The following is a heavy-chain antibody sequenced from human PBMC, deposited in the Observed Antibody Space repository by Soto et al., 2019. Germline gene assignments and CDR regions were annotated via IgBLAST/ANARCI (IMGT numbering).Heavy chain of an antibody. CDR1: DTPSMDYY. D-gene: IGHD2-21*02. Sequence: QVQLLQSGAEVRRLGAPGKASGKVFDTPSMDYYLTGVRKAPGQGPEWMGCINPKGGGTKYAQKFQDWVTMTWDTSISTAYMELNRLRSDDTAVYYCARESVALTKDFDYWGQGTLVTVSS. J-gene: IGHJ4*02. V-gene: IGHV1-2*04. CDR3: ARESVALTKDFDY. CDR2: INPKGGGT.